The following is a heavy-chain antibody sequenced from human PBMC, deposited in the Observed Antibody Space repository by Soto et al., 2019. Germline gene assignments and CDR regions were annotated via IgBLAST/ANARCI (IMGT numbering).Heavy chain of an antibody. CDR1: GYTFSTYA. CDR2: ISAYSGDT. J-gene: IGHJ4*02. V-gene: IGHV1-18*01. D-gene: IGHD6-19*01. CDR3: ASAGSGVPPFDY. Sequence: QVQLVQSGAEVKKPGASVKVSCKGSGYTFSTYAIAWVRQAPGQGLEWMAWISAYSGDTNYAPKVQGRATLTTDTSTSAACLELRSLTSADSAVDYWASAGSGVPPFDYWGQGNVVTVS.